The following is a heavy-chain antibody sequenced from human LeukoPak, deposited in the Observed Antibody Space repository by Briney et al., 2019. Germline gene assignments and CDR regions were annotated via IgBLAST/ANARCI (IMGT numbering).Heavy chain of an antibody. CDR1: GGSVSSSFYS. CDR2: MYYSGSA. Sequence: SETLSLTCNVSGGSVSSSFYSWGWIRQPPGKGLEWIGSMYYSGSAHYNLSLKSRVTMSVDTSKNQFSLKLSSVTAADTAIYFCASATTYSIDDWSQGTLVTVSS. D-gene: IGHD5-12*01. J-gene: IGHJ4*01. CDR3: ASATTYSIDD. V-gene: IGHV4-39*01.